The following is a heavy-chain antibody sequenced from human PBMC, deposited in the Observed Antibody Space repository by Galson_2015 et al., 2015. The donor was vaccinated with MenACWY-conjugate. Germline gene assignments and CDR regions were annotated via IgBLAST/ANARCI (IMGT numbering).Heavy chain of an antibody. CDR1: GGYISSNRYY. CDR2: IYHSGNS. CDR3: ARRSGDYGVGDKYYYYLDV. Sequence: SETLSLTCSVSGGYISSNRYYWAWIRQSPGKRLEWIATIYHSGNSYYNPSLQSRVTISVDTSKNQFSLNVQSVTAAYTAVYYCARRSGDYGVGDKYYYYLDVWGKGTTVTVYS. J-gene: IGHJ6*03. V-gene: IGHV4-39*01. D-gene: IGHD4-17*01.